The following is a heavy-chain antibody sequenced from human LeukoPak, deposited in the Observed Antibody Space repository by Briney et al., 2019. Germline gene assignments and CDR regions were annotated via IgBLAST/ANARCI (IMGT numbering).Heavy chain of an antibody. J-gene: IGHJ6*03. CDR3: ARCPYLTYYMDV. CDR2: IYYSGST. D-gene: IGHD2-15*01. Sequence: SETLSLTCTVSGGSISSYYWSWIRQPPGKGLEWIGYIYYSGSTNYNPSLKSRVTISVDTSKNQFSLKLSSVTAADTAVYYCARCPYLTYYMDVWGKGTTVTISS. V-gene: IGHV4-59*01. CDR1: GGSISSYY.